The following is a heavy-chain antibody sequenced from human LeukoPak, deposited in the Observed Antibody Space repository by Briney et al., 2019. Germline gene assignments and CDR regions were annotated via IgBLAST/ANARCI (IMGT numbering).Heavy chain of an antibody. CDR2: INPNSGGT. D-gene: IGHD5-12*01. V-gene: IGHV1-2*02. CDR3: AREVATKLGGRCYYMDV. J-gene: IGHJ6*03. CDR1: GYTFTGYY. Sequence: ASVKVSCKASGYTFTGYYMHWVRQAPGQGLEWMGWINPNSGGTNYAQKFQGRVTMTRDTSISTAYMELSRLRSDDTAVYYCAREVATKLGGRCYYMDVWGKGTTVTVSS.